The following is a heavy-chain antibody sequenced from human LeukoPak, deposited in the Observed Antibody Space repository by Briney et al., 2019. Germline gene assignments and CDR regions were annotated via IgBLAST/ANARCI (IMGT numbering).Heavy chain of an antibody. V-gene: IGHV3-7*01. CDR2: IKQDGSEK. CDR3: ARDPDRDSGVWSHYFDY. Sequence: PGGSLRLSCAASGFTFSSYRMSWVRQAPGKGLEWVANIKQDGSEKYYVDSVKGRFTISRDNAKNSLYLQMNSLRAEDTAVYYCARDPDRDSGVWSHYFDYWGQGTLVTVSS. D-gene: IGHD3-10*01. CDR1: GFTFSSYR. J-gene: IGHJ4*02.